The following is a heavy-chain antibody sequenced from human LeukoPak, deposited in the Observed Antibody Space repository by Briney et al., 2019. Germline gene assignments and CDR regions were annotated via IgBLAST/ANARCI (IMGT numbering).Heavy chain of an antibody. CDR3: ARRRRGYSYDY. D-gene: IGHD5-18*01. V-gene: IGHV4-39*07. J-gene: IGHJ4*02. CDR1: GGSISSSSYY. CDR2: INHSGST. Sequence: SETLSLTCTVSGGSISSSSYYWGWIRQPPGKGLEWIGEINHSGSTNYNPSLKSRVTISVDTSKNQFSLKLSSVTAADTAVYYCARRRRGYSYDYWGQGTLVTVSS.